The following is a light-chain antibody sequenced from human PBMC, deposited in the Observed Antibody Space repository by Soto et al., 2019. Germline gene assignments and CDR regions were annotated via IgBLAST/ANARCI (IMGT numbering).Light chain of an antibody. Sequence: QSVLTQPPSVSGAPGQRVTISCTGSSSNIGAGYDVHWYQQLPGTAPKVLIYGNSNRPSGVPDRFSGSKSGTSTSLAITGLQPEDEDDYYCQSYDSSLSGSVFGGGTKVTVL. CDR3: QSYDSSLSGSV. J-gene: IGLJ2*01. CDR2: GNS. V-gene: IGLV1-40*01. CDR1: SSNIGAGYD.